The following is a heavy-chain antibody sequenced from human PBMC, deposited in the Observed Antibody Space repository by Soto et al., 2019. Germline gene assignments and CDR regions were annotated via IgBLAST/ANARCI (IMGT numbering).Heavy chain of an antibody. CDR3: ARDGGTLTSFDY. D-gene: IGHD3-16*01. CDR1: GGSISSDGYY. V-gene: IGHV4-31*03. Sequence: QVQLQESGPGLVKPSQTLSLTCTVSGGSISSDGYYWSWIRQHPGKGLEWIGYIYYSGSTYYNPSLKSRLTISVDTSKNQFSLRLSSVTAADTAVYYCARDGGTLTSFDYWGQGNLVTVSS. CDR2: IYYSGST. J-gene: IGHJ4*02.